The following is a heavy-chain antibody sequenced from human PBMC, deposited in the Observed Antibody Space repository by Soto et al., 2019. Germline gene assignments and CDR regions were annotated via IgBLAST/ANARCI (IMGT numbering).Heavy chain of an antibody. CDR1: GDSVSSNSAA. J-gene: IGHJ5*02. CDR3: ARVLPSPNCSSTSCLGWFDP. CDR2: TYYRSKWYN. D-gene: IGHD2-2*01. Sequence: SQTLSLTCAISGDSVSSNSAAWNWIRQSPSRGLEWLGRTYYRSKWYNDYAVSVKSRITINPDTSKNQFSLQLNSVTPEDTAVYYCARVLPSPNCSSTSCLGWFDPWGQGTLVTVSS. V-gene: IGHV6-1*01.